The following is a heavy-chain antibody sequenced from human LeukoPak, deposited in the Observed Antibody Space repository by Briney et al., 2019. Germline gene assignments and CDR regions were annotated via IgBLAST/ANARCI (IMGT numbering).Heavy chain of an antibody. CDR1: GGSISSYY. Sequence: KPSETLSLTCTVSGGSISSYYWSWIRQPAGKGLEWIGRIYTSGSTNYNPSLKSRVTMSVDTSKNQFSLKLSSVTAADTAVYYCAREPTYCGGDCYSEFDYWGQGTLVTVSS. D-gene: IGHD2-21*02. CDR3: AREPTYCGGDCYSEFDY. J-gene: IGHJ4*02. V-gene: IGHV4-4*07. CDR2: IYTSGST.